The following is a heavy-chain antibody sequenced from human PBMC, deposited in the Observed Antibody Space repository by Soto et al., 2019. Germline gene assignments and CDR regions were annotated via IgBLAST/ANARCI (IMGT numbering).Heavy chain of an antibody. CDR3: ARGGQQLVLGVFDY. Sequence: ASVKVSCKASGYTFAGYYMHWVRQAPGQGLEWMGWINPNSGGTNYAQKFQGWVTMTRDTSISTAYMELSRLRSDDTAVYYGARGGQQLVLGVFDYWGQGTLVTVSS. CDR2: INPNSGGT. V-gene: IGHV1-2*04. CDR1: GYTFAGYY. J-gene: IGHJ4*02. D-gene: IGHD6-13*01.